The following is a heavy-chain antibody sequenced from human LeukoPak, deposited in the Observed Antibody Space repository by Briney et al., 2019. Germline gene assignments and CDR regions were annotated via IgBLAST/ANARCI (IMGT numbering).Heavy chain of an antibody. CDR2: INHNGNVN. V-gene: IGHV3-7*03. D-gene: IGHD1-26*01. CDR3: VKGSPPRYSGSPPAY. Sequence: GGSLRLSCAASGFTFSSYWMNWARQAPGKGLEWVASINHNGNVNYYVDSVKGRFTISRDNAKNSLYLQMSNLRAEDTAVYYCVKGSPPRYSGSPPAYWGQGTLVTVSS. J-gene: IGHJ4*02. CDR1: GFTFSSYW.